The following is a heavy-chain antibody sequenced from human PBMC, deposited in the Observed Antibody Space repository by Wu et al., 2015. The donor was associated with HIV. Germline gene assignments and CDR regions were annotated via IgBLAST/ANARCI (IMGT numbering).Heavy chain of an antibody. CDR3: ARGPSVVVTAGYFQH. V-gene: IGHV1-2*02. J-gene: IGHJ1*01. CDR1: GYTFTAHY. D-gene: IGHD2-21*02. CDR2: IRPDSGAT. Sequence: QVQLVQSGAEVAKPGASVRVSCQTSGYTFTAHYIHWVRQAPGQGLEWMGWIRPDSGATSYAEKFEDRVTMTRDASISTAYMQLNRLRSDDTAVYYCARGPSVVVTAGYFQHWGQGTLVTVSS.